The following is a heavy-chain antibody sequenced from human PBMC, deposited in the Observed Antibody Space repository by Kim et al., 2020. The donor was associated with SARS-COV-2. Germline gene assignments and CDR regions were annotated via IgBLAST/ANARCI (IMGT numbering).Heavy chain of an antibody. V-gene: IGHV3-30*18. J-gene: IGHJ6*02. CDR2: ISYDGSNK. CDR3: AKVVYDFWSGGPYGMGV. D-gene: IGHD3-3*01. CDR1: GFTFSNYG. Sequence: GGSLRLSCAASGFTFSNYGMHWVRQAPGKGLEWVAIISYDGSNKYYADSVKGRFTISRDNSRNTLYLQMNSLRAEDTAVYYCAKVVYDFWSGGPYGMGVWGQGTTVTVSS.